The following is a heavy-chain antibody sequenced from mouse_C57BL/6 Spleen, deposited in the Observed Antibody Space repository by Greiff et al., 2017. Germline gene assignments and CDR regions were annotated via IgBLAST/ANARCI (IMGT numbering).Heavy chain of an antibody. J-gene: IGHJ4*01. V-gene: IGHV1-63*01. CDR2: IYPGGGYT. D-gene: IGHD2-4*01. CDR3: ARGGDYDAYYYSMDY. Sequence: QVQLKQSGAELVRPGTSVKMSCKASGYTFTNYWIGWAKQRPGHGLEWIGDIYPGGGYTNYNEKLKGKATLTADNTSSTAYRQFSSLTSEDSAIYCCARGGDYDAYYYSMDYWGQGTSVTVSS. CDR1: GYTFTNYW.